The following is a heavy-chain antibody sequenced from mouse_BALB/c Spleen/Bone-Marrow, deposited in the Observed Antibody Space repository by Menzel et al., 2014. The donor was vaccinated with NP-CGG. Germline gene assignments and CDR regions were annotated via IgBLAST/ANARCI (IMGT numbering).Heavy chain of an antibody. CDR2: IWGDGST. V-gene: IGHV2-6-7*01. J-gene: IGHJ4*01. D-gene: IGHD2-2*01. CDR3: ARDRGYDSYYAMDY. CDR1: GFSLTGYG. Sequence: VMLVESGPGLVAPSQSLSITCTVSGFSLTGYGVNWVRQPPGKGLEWLGMIWGDGSTDYNSALKSRLSISKDNSESQVFLKMNSLQTDDTARYYCARDRGYDSYYAMDYWGQGTSVTVSS.